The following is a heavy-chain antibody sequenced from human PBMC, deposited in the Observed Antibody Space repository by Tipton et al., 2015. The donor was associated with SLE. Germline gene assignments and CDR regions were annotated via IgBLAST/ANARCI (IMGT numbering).Heavy chain of an antibody. D-gene: IGHD6-13*01. CDR1: GGSFSGYY. J-gene: IGHJ5*02. V-gene: IGHV4-34*01. CDR2: INHSGST. CDR3: ARAQRLVRWFDP. Sequence: TLSLTCAVYGGSFSGYYWSWIRQPPGKGLEWIGEINHSGSTNYNPSLKSRVTISVDTSKKQFSLKVSSVTAADTAVYYCARAQRLVRWFDPWGQGTLVTVS.